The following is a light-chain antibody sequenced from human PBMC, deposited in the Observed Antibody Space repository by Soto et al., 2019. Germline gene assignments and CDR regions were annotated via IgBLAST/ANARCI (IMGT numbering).Light chain of an antibody. CDR2: AAS. CDR3: LHLNSYSPDT. V-gene: IGKV1-9*01. J-gene: IGKJ3*01. Sequence: DIQLTQSPSVLSASVGARVTITCRARHGISSYLACYQQKPGKAPKLLIFAASTLQNGVPSRFNGSGSGTEFTLTISSLQPEDFATYYCLHLNSYSPDTFGTGTKVAIK. CDR1: HGISSY.